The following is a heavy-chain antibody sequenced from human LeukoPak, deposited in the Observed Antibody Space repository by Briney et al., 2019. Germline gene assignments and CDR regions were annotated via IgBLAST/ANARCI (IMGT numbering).Heavy chain of an antibody. Sequence: GASVKVSCKASGGTFSSYAISWVRQATGQGLEWMGWMNPNSGNTGYAQKFQGRVTMTRNTSISTAYMELSSLRSEDTAVYYCARGDTWIQSYRYYGLDVWGQGTTVTVSS. CDR3: ARGDTWIQSYRYYGLDV. V-gene: IGHV1-8*02. D-gene: IGHD5-18*01. J-gene: IGHJ6*02. CDR1: GGTFSSYA. CDR2: MNPNSGNT.